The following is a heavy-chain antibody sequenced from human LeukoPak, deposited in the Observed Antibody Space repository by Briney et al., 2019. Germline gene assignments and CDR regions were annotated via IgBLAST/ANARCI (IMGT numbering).Heavy chain of an antibody. V-gene: IGHV4-59*01. CDR2: IYYSGST. J-gene: IGHJ6*02. CDR3: ASSRYYYYGMDA. Sequence: SETLSLTCTVSGGSISSYYWSWIRQPPGKGLEWIGYIYYSGSTNYNPSLKSRVTISVDTSKNQFSLKLSSVTAADTAVYYCASSRYYYYGMDAWGQGTTVTVSS. CDR1: GGSISSYY. D-gene: IGHD6-6*01.